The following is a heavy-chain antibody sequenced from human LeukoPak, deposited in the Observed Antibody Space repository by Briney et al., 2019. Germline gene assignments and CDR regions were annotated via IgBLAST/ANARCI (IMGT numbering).Heavy chain of an antibody. CDR3: ARDHDAFDI. CDR1: GGTFSSYA. J-gene: IGHJ3*02. CDR2: INPNSGGT. V-gene: IGHV1-2*02. Sequence: ASVKVSCKASGGTFSSYAISWVRQAPGQGLEWMGWINPNSGGTIYAQKFQGRVTMTRDTSISTAYMELSRLRSDDTAVYYCARDHDAFDIWGQGTMVTVSS.